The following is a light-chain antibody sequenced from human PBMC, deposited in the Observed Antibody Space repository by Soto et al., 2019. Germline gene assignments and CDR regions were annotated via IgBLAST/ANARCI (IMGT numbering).Light chain of an antibody. V-gene: IGLV1-44*01. J-gene: IGLJ3*02. CDR1: NSNIGDNS. Sequence: QSVLTQPPSASGTPGQVFTISCSGSNSNIGDNSVNWYQQLPGTAPKLLIYSDNQRPSGVPDRFSGSKSGTSASRAISGLQSEDEAEYYCAAWDDSLKGLLFGGGTKVTVL. CDR2: SDN. CDR3: AAWDDSLKGLL.